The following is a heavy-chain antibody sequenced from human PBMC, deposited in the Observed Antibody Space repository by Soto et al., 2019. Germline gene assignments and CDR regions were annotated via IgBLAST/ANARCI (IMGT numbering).Heavy chain of an antibody. CDR3: ATHPKAWNLDYFDY. CDR1: GFTFSDYD. CDR2: ISSSGTTI. Sequence: QVQLVESGGDLVKPGGSLRLACAASGFTFSDYDMNWIRQAPGKGLEWVSYISSSGTTIFYADSVKGRFTISRDNAKSSLYLQMNSLRAEDPAVYFGATHPKAWNLDYFDYWGQGTLCTVSS. D-gene: IGHD1-1*01. V-gene: IGHV3-11*01. J-gene: IGHJ4*02.